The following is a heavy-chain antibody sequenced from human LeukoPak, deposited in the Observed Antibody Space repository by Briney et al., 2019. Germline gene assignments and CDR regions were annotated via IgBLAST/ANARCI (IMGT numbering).Heavy chain of an antibody. Sequence: PGGFLRLSCAASGFTFSSYSMNWVRQAPGKGLEWVSSISSSSSYIYYADSVKGRFTISRDNAKNSLYLQMNSLRAEDTAVYYCAREIVPAAIRFDPWGQGTLVTVSS. CDR3: AREIVPAAIRFDP. CDR1: GFTFSSYS. V-gene: IGHV3-21*01. D-gene: IGHD2-2*02. CDR2: ISSSSSYI. J-gene: IGHJ5*02.